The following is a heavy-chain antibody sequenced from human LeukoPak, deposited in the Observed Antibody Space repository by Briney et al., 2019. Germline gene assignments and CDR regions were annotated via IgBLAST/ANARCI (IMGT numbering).Heavy chain of an antibody. Sequence: SETLSLTCAVYGGSFSGYYWSWIRQPPGKGLEWIGEINHSGSTNYNPSLKSRVTISVDTSKNQFSLKLSSVTAADTAVYYCARGRYNSGYDYVGYYYYMDVWGKGTTVTVSS. CDR2: INHSGST. CDR1: GGSFSGYY. D-gene: IGHD5-12*01. CDR3: ARGRYNSGYDYVGYYYYMDV. V-gene: IGHV4-34*01. J-gene: IGHJ6*03.